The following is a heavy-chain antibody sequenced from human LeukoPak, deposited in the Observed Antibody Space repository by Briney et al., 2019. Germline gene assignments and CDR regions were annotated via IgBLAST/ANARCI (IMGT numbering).Heavy chain of an antibody. CDR2: IIPIFGTA. Sequence: GASVKVSCKASGYSFSFSGISWVRQAPGQGLEWMGGIIPIFGTANYAQKFQGRVTITADESTSTAYMELSSLRSEDTAVYYCARHYDFWSGYPYESYYMDVWGKGTTVTVSS. D-gene: IGHD3-3*01. CDR1: GYSFSFSG. J-gene: IGHJ6*03. V-gene: IGHV1-69*13. CDR3: ARHYDFWSGYPYESYYMDV.